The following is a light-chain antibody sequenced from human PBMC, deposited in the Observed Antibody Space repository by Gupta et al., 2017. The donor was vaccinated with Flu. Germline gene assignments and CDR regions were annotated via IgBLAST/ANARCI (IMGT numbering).Light chain of an antibody. Sequence: SSELTQDPAVSVALGQTVRITCQGDSRRNSYASWYQQKPGQAPVLVIYAKNIRPSGIPDRFSGSSSGNTASLTITWAQAEDEADYYCNSRDSTDNHQAVFGGGTKLTVL. V-gene: IGLV3-19*01. J-gene: IGLJ2*01. CDR1: SRRNSY. CDR2: AKN. CDR3: NSRDSTDNHQAV.